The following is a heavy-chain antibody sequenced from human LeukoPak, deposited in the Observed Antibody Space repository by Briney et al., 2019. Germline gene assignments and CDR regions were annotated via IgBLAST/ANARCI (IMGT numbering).Heavy chain of an antibody. CDR1: GGSISSGDYY. CDR2: IYYSGST. Sequence: PSETLSLTCTVSGGSISSGDYYWSWIRQPPGKGLEWIGYIYYSGSTYYNPSLKSRVTISVDTSKNQFSLKLSSVTAADTAVYYCARVGRIAAAGTRGRGPGAKNWFDPWGQGTLVTVSS. J-gene: IGHJ5*02. V-gene: IGHV4-30-4*01. CDR3: ARVGRIAAAGTRGRGPGAKNWFDP. D-gene: IGHD6-13*01.